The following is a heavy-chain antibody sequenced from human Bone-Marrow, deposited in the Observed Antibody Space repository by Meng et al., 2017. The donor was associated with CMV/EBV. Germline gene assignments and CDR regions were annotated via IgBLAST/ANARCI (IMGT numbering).Heavy chain of an antibody. CDR3: TTDYCSGATCYLNF. V-gene: IGHV3-15*07. D-gene: IGHD2-15*01. CDR2: IKFQKDGGAT. J-gene: IGHJ4*02. Sequence: FVFTRADMNWVRQAPVKGLEWVCRIKFQKDGGATDYGAPVNGRFTISRDDSKSTLYLQMSSLKSEDTAIYYCTTDYCSGATCYLNFWGQGTLVTVSS. CDR1: FVFTRAD.